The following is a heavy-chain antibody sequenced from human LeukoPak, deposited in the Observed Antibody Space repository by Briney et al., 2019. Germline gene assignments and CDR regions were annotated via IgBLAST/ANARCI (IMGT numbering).Heavy chain of an antibody. CDR3: ARVVLWFGELYQNFDY. D-gene: IGHD3-10*01. Sequence: PSETLSLTCTVSGGSISSYYWSWIRQPPGKGLEWIGYIYYSGSTNYNPSLKSRVTISVDTSKNQFSLKLSSVTAADTAVYYCARVVLWFGELYQNFDYWGQGTLVTVSS. J-gene: IGHJ4*02. V-gene: IGHV4-59*12. CDR2: IYYSGST. CDR1: GGSISSYY.